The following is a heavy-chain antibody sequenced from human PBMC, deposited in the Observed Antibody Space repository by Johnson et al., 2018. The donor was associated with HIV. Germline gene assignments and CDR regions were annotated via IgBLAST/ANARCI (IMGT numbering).Heavy chain of an antibody. V-gene: IGHV3-30*03. CDR2: ISYDGSNK. D-gene: IGHD6-6*01. CDR3: ARDSGQQLADAFDI. CDR1: GFTFSSYG. Sequence: QMLLVESGGVVVQPGGSLRLSCAASGFTFSSYGMHWVRQAPVKGLEWVAVISYDGSNKYYADSVKGRFTISRDNSKNTLYLQMNSLRAEDTAVYYCARDSGQQLADAFDIWGQGTLVSVSS. J-gene: IGHJ3*02.